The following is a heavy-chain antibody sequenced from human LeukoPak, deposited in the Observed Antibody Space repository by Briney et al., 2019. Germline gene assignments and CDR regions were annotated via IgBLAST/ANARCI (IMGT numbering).Heavy chain of an antibody. CDR3: ARGETGGDYVGFDY. Sequence: PGGSLRLSCAASGFTFSSYSMNWVRQAPGKGLEWVSSISSSSSYIYYADSVKGRFTISRDNAKNSLYLQMNSLRAEDTAVYYCARGETGGDYVGFDYWGQGTLVTVSS. V-gene: IGHV3-21*01. J-gene: IGHJ4*02. D-gene: IGHD2-21*02. CDR2: ISSSSSYI. CDR1: GFTFSSYS.